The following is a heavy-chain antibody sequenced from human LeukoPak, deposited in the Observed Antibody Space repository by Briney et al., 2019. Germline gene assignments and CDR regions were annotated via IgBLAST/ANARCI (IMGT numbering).Heavy chain of an antibody. D-gene: IGHD3-3*02. J-gene: IGHJ3*02. CDR1: GYTFTSYY. CDR3: ARGLSFRALRAFDI. CDR2: INPSGGST. Sequence: ASVKVSCKASGYTFTSYYMHWVRQAPGQGLEWMGIINPSGGSTSYAQKFQGRVTMTRDTSKNQFSLKLSSVTAADTAVYYCARGLSFRALRAFDIWGQGTMVTVSS. V-gene: IGHV1-46*01.